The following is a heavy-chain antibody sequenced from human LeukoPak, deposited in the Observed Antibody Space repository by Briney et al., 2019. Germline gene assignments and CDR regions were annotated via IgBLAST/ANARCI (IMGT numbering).Heavy chain of an antibody. CDR1: GYTFTSYG. J-gene: IGHJ4*02. CDR3: ARESPLTYYYDSSGFFAFDY. CDR2: ISAYNGNT. V-gene: IGHV1-18*01. D-gene: IGHD3-22*01. Sequence: ASVKVSCKASGYTFTSYGISWVRQAPGQGLEWMGWISAYNGNTNYAQKLRGRVTMTTDTSTSTAYMELRSLRSDDTAVYYCARESPLTYYYDSSGFFAFDYWGQGTLVTVSS.